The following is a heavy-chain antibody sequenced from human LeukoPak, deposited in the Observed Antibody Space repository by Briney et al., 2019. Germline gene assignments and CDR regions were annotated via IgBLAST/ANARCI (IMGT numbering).Heavy chain of an antibody. D-gene: IGHD3-3*01. J-gene: IGHJ6*03. Sequence: PGGSLRLSCAASGFTFSSYWMSWVRQAPGKGLEWVANIKQDGSEKYYVDSVKGRFTISRDNAKNSLYLQMNSLRAEDTAVYYCARDQSITIFGVGLNYYYYMDVWGKGTTVTVSS. CDR2: IKQDGSEK. V-gene: IGHV3-7*01. CDR1: GFTFSSYW. CDR3: ARDQSITIFGVGLNYYYYMDV.